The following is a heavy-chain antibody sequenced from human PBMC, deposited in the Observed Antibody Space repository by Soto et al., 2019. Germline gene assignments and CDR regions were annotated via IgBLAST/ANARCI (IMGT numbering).Heavy chain of an antibody. Sequence: DVQVVESGGGLIQPGRSLRLSYAASGFIVSSCYMTWVSQAPGNGLEWVSVIYADGRTYYADYVESRFIISSDHSNNTLYLQMNSLSAEDTVVYYCARCGGCDGPCYFDCWSQGTPVTVSS. CDR3: ARCGGCDGPCYFDC. J-gene: IGHJ4*02. D-gene: IGHD6-25*01. CDR1: GFIVSSCY. V-gene: IGHV3-53*02. CDR2: IYADGRT.